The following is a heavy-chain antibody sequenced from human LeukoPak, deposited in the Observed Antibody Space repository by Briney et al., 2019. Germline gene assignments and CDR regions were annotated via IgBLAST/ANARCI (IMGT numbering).Heavy chain of an antibody. D-gene: IGHD6-19*01. CDR3: ARGIMGRGWRPFDY. V-gene: IGHV4-59*01. CDR2: IYYSGST. CDR1: GGSISSYY. J-gene: IGHJ4*02. Sequence: SETLSLTCTVSGGSISSYYWSWIRQPPGKGLEWIGYIYYSGSTNYNPSLKSRVTISVDTSKNQFSLKLSSVTAADTAVYYCARGIMGRGWRPFDYWGQGTLVTVSS.